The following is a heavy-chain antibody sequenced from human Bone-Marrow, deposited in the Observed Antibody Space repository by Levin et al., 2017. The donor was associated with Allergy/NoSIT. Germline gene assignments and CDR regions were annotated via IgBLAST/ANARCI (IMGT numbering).Heavy chain of an antibody. CDR2: ISSSSSTI. J-gene: IGHJ6*02. CDR3: ARPNHTYYDFWSGYPYYYYYGMDV. V-gene: IGHV3-48*04. D-gene: IGHD3-3*01. CDR1: GFTFSSYS. Sequence: GGSLRLSCAASGFTFSSYSMNWVRQAPGKGLEWVSYISSSSSTIYYADSVKGRFTISRDNAKNSLYLQMNSLRAEDTAVYYCARPNHTYYDFWSGYPYYYYYGMDVWGQGTTVTVSS.